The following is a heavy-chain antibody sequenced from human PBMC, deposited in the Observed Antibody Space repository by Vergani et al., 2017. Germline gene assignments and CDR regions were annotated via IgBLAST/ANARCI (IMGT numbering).Heavy chain of an antibody. V-gene: IGHV3-20*04. D-gene: IGHD3-10*01. CDR1: GFTFDDYG. CDR2: INWNGGST. J-gene: IGHJ4*02. CDR3: ARGAITMVRGVIPYYFDY. Sequence: EVQLVESGGGVVRPGGSLRLSCAASGFTFDDYGMSWVRQAPGKGLEWVSGINWNGGSTGYADSVKGRFTISRDNAKNSLYLQMNSLRAEDTALYYCARGAITMVRGVIPYYFDYWGQGTLVTVSS.